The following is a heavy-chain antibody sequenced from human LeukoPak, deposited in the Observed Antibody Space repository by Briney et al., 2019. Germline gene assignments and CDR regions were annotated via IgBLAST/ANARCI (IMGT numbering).Heavy chain of an antibody. CDR2: IYSGGTT. V-gene: IGHV3-66*01. J-gene: IGHJ4*02. D-gene: IGHD6-19*01. CDR1: GFTVSSNY. Sequence: GGSLRLSCAASGFTVSSNYMSWVRQAPGKGLEWVSVIYSGGTTYYADSVKGRFTISRDNSKNTLYLQMNSLRAEDTAVYYCARDRGGSMSGCWGQGTLVTVSS. CDR3: ARDRGGSMSGC.